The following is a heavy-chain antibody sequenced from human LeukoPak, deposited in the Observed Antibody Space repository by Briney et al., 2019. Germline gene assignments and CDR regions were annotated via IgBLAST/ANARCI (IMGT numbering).Heavy chain of an antibody. CDR3: AKDLSAYSSGPGYCDY. CDR2: IRYDGNRK. CDR1: GFTFSTYG. D-gene: IGHD5-18*01. J-gene: IGHJ4*02. Sequence: GGSLRLSCAASGFTFSTYGMHWVCQAPGKGLEWVAFIRYDGNRKYYADSVKGRFTISRDNSKNTLYLQMNSLRAEDAAVHYCAKDLSAYSSGPGYCDYWGQGTLVTVST. V-gene: IGHV3-30*02.